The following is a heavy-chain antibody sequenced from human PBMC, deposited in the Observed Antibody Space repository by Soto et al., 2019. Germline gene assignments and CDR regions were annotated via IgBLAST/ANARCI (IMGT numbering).Heavy chain of an antibody. CDR1: GGSFSGYY. Sequence: QVQLQQWGAGLLKPSETLSLTCAVYGGSFSGYYWSWIRQPPGKGLEWIGEINHGGSTNYNPSLNRRVTISVDTSKNQFSLKLSSVTAADTAVYYCARGQRTRYYFDYWGQGTLVTVSS. CDR3: ARGQRTRYYFDY. V-gene: IGHV4-34*01. J-gene: IGHJ4*02. CDR2: INHGGST.